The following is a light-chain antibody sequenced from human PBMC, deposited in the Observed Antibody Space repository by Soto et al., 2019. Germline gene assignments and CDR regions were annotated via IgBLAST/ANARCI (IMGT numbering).Light chain of an antibody. J-gene: IGKJ1*01. V-gene: IGKV3-11*01. Sequence: EIVLTQSPATLSLSPGERATLSCRASQSVSSYLAWYQQKPGQAPRLLIYDASNRATGIPARFSGSGSGTNFLFPIRSLEPEDFEVYYCQQGSNWPVRLGKGTKGDIK. CDR3: QQGSNWPVR. CDR1: QSVSSY. CDR2: DAS.